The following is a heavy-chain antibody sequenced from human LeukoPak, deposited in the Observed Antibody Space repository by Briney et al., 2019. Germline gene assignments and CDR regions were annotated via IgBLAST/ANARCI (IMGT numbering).Heavy chain of an antibody. CDR1: GFTFSSYW. J-gene: IGHJ3*02. CDR3: ARDGSGSYYPLDAFDI. V-gene: IGHV3-7*01. Sequence: GGSLRLSCAASGFTFSSYWMSWVRQAPGKGLEWVANIKQDGSEKYYVDSVKGRFTISRDNAKNSLYLQMNSLRAEDTAVYYCARDGSGSYYPLDAFDIWGQGTMVTVSS. CDR2: IKQDGSEK. D-gene: IGHD1-26*01.